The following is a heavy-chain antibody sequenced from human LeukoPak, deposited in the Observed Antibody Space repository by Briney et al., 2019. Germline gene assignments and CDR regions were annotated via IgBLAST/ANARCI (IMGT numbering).Heavy chain of an antibody. Sequence: PGGSLRLSCAASGFTFSSYAMSWVRQAPGKGLEWVSVITSSGGTTYYADSVKGRSTISRDNSKNTLYLQMNSLRAEDTAVYYCAKRVSYSSVWYYFDYWGQGTLVTVSS. CDR1: GFTFSSYA. CDR2: ITSSGGTT. D-gene: IGHD6-19*01. CDR3: AKRVSYSSVWYYFDY. V-gene: IGHV3-23*01. J-gene: IGHJ4*02.